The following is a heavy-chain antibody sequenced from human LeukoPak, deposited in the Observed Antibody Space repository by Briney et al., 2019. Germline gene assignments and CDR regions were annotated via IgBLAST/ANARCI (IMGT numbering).Heavy chain of an antibody. CDR3: AKDPAYCSGGSCYLGPSDY. Sequence: GGSLRLSCAASGFTFNNYAMSWVRQAPGKGLEWVSAISGSGGSTYYADSVKGRFTISRDNSKNTLYLQMNSLRAEDTAVYYCAKDPAYCSGGSCYLGPSDYWGQGTLVTVSS. CDR1: GFTFNNYA. V-gene: IGHV3-23*01. J-gene: IGHJ4*02. CDR2: ISGSGGST. D-gene: IGHD2-15*01.